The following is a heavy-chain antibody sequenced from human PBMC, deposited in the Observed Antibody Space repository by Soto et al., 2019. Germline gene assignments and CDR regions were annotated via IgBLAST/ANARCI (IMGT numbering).Heavy chain of an antibody. V-gene: IGHV3-48*01. CDR1: GFTFSSYS. CDR3: AREGDQIVATMLDY. J-gene: IGHJ4*02. CDR2: ISSSSSTI. Sequence: PGGSLRLSCAASGFTFSSYSMNWVRQAPGKGLEWVSYISSSSSTIYYADSVKGRFTISRDNAKNSLYLQMNSLRAEDTAVYYCAREGDQIVATMLDYWGQGTLVTVSS. D-gene: IGHD5-12*01.